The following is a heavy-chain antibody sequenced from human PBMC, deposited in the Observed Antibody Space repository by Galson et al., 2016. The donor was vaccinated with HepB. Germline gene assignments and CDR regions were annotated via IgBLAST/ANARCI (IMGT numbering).Heavy chain of an antibody. D-gene: IGHD5-12*01. CDR1: GYTFTSYN. V-gene: IGHV1-46*01. J-gene: IGHJ6*02. CDR3: ARGHIVATVDYYYYGLDV. CDR2: INPSGGST. Sequence: SVKVSCKASGYTFTSYNVHWMRQAPGQGLEWMGIINPSGGSTSYAQKFQGRVTMTRDTSTSTVYMELSSLRSEDTAVYYCARGHIVATVDYYYYGLDVWGQGTTVTVSS.